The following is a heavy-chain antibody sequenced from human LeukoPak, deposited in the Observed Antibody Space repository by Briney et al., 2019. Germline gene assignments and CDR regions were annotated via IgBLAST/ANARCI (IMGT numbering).Heavy chain of an antibody. Sequence: ASVKVSCKASGGTFSSYAISWVRQAPGQGLEWMGRIIPTLGIANYAQKFQGRVTITADKSTSTAYMELSSLRSEDTAVYYCARDPSITMVRGVVDYYYGMDVWGQGTTVTVSS. V-gene: IGHV1-69*04. CDR2: IIPTLGIA. CDR3: ARDPSITMVRGVVDYYYGMDV. CDR1: GGTFSSYA. J-gene: IGHJ6*02. D-gene: IGHD3-10*01.